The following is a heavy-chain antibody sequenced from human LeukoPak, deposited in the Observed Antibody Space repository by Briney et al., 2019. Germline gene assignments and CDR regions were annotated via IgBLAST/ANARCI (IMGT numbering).Heavy chain of an antibody. V-gene: IGHV3-7*01. CDR1: GFTFSTYW. CDR3: ASDPFTISAYDAFNI. Sequence: GGSLRLSCVASGFTFSTYWMSWVRQAPGKGLEWVANINQDGSDKYYVDSVKGRLTISRENAKNSLYLQMNSLRVEDTAVYYGASDPFTISAYDAFNIWGQGTVVTVCS. D-gene: IGHD3-3*02. J-gene: IGHJ3*02. CDR2: INQDGSDK.